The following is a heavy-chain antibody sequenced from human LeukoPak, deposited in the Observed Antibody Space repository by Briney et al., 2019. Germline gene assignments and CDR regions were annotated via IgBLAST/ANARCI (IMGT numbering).Heavy chain of an antibody. V-gene: IGHV3-33*01. CDR3: AREALLGGATTYGVDVFDI. CDR1: GSTFSSYG. D-gene: IGHD1-26*01. J-gene: IGHJ3*02. CDR2: IWYDGSNK. Sequence: PGRSLRLCCAASGSTFSSYGMHWVRQAPGKGLEWVAVIWYDGSNKYYADSVKGRFTISRDNSKNTLSLQMNSLRAEDTAVYYWAREALLGGATTYGVDVFDIGGKGKRATVSS.